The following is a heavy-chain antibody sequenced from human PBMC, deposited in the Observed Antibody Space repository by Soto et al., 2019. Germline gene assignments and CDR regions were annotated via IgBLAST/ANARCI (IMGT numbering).Heavy chain of an antibody. CDR2: IWYDGTNK. Sequence: QVQLVESGGGVVQPGRSLRLSCAASGFTFSSYGMHWVRQAPGKGLEWVAGIWYDGTNKYYADSVKGRFTISRDNSKNTLYLQMNSLRAEDTAVYYCARELGYCSGGSCYSPYAFDYWGQGTLVTVSS. J-gene: IGHJ4*02. D-gene: IGHD2-15*01. CDR3: ARELGYCSGGSCYSPYAFDY. V-gene: IGHV3-33*01. CDR1: GFTFSSYG.